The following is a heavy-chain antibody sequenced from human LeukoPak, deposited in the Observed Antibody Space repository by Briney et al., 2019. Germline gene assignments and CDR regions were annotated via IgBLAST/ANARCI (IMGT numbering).Heavy chain of an antibody. V-gene: IGHV3-74*01. CDR3: AREVFVHYYDSSGYYAVTWFDP. CDR2: INSDGSST. J-gene: IGHJ5*02. CDR1: GFTFSSYW. Sequence: GGSLRLSCAASGFTFSSYWMHWVRQAPGKGLVWVSRINSDGSSTSYADSVKGRFTISRDNAKNTLYLQMNSLRAEGTAVYYCAREVFVHYYDSSGYYAVTWFDPWGQGTLVTVSS. D-gene: IGHD3-22*01.